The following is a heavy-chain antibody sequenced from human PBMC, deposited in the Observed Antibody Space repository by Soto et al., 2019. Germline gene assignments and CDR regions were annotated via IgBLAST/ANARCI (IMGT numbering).Heavy chain of an antibody. CDR1: GFTFSDYY. J-gene: IGHJ5*02. V-gene: IGHV3-11*01. D-gene: IGHD3-3*01. CDR3: ASSGLRFLEWHHPQGFDP. Sequence: QAQLVESGGGLVKPGGSLRLSCAASGFTFSDYYMSWIRQAPGKGLEWVSYISSSGSTIYYADSVKGRFTISRDNAKKSLYLQMDSRRAVDTAVYYCASSGLRFLEWHHPQGFDPWGRGTLVTVSS. CDR2: ISSSGSTI.